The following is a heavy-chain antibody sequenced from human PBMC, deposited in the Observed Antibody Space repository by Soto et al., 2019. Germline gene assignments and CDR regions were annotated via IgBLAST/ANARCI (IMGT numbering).Heavy chain of an antibody. CDR1: GGTFSSYA. J-gene: IGHJ5*02. D-gene: IGHD3-22*01. Sequence: QVQLVQSGDGLKKPGSSVKVSCKASGGTFSSYAISWVRQAPGQGLEWMGGIIRSFGTANYAQKFQGRVTITADKSTSTAYMELSSLRSEDTAVYYCARNPDYYDGSGYFVPAGPLGKWFDPWGQGTLVTVSS. V-gene: IGHV1-69*06. CDR2: IIRSFGTA. CDR3: ARNPDYYDGSGYFVPAGPLGKWFDP.